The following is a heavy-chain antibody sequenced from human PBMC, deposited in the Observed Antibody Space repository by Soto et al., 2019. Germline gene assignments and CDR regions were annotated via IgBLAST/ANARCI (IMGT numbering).Heavy chain of an antibody. J-gene: IGHJ6*02. D-gene: IGHD2-15*01. Sequence: PSETLSLTCTVSGDSIRSYYWSWIRQPPGKGLEWIGYISYTGSTHYNPSLKSRVTISADTSKNQFSLKLSSATTADTALYYCARGGVAAPYYYYGMDVWGQGSTVTVSS. CDR3: ARGGVAAPYYYYGMDV. CDR2: ISYTGST. V-gene: IGHV4-59*01. CDR1: GDSIRSYY.